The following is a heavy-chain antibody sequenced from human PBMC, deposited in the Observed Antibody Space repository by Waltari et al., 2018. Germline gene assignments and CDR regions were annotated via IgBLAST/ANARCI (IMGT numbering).Heavy chain of an antibody. CDR3: TTDLSRYYDSSGYSYDAFDI. D-gene: IGHD3-22*01. Sequence: EVQLVESGGGLVKPGGSLRLSCAASGFTFSNAWMSWVRQAPGKGLEWVGRIKSKTDGGTTDYAAPVKGRFTISRDDSKNTLYLQMNSLKTEDTAVYYCTTDLSRYYDSSGYSYDAFDIWGQGTMVTVSS. CDR2: IKSKTDGGTT. V-gene: IGHV3-15*01. CDR1: GFTFSNAW. J-gene: IGHJ3*02.